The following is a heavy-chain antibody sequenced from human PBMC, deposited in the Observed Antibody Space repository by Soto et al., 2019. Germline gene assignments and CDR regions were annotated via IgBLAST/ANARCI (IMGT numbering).Heavy chain of an antibody. CDR2: ISYDGSNK. CDR3: ARGRVLRLRYFDY. Sequence: GGSLRLSCAASGFTFSSYAMHWVRQAPGKGLEWVAVISYDGSNKYYADSVKGQFTISRDNSKNTLYLQMNSLRAEDTAVYYCARGRVLRLRYFDYWGQGTLVTVSS. D-gene: IGHD3-16*01. J-gene: IGHJ4*02. CDR1: GFTFSSYA. V-gene: IGHV3-30-3*01.